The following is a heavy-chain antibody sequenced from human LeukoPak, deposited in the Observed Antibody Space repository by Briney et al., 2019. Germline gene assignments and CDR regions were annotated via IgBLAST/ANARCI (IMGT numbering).Heavy chain of an antibody. Sequence: GGSLRLSCAASGFTFSSYWMSWMRQAPGKGLEWVANIKYDGNEEYYVDSVKGRFTISRDNAKNSLYLQLNSLRVEDTAVYYCKSGGAAPGSFDYWGQGTLVTVST. D-gene: IGHD1-1*01. CDR2: IKYDGNEE. V-gene: IGHV3-7*01. CDR1: GFTFSSYW. J-gene: IGHJ4*02. CDR3: KSGGAAPGSFDY.